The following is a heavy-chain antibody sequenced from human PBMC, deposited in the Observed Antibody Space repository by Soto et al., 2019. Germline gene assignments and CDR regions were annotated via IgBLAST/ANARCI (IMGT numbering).Heavy chain of an antibody. D-gene: IGHD6-19*01. Sequence: GGSLRLSCAASGFTFSSYGMHWVRQAPGKGLEWVAVIWYDGSNKYYADSVKGRFTISRDNSKNTLYLQMNSLRAEDTAVYYCARAQLISSGWPFDYWGQGTLVTVSS. CDR2: IWYDGSNK. V-gene: IGHV3-33*01. CDR1: GFTFSSYG. CDR3: ARAQLISSGWPFDY. J-gene: IGHJ4*02.